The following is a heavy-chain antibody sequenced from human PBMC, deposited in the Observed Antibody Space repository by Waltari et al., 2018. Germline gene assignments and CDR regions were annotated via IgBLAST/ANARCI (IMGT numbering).Heavy chain of an antibody. CDR3: ATQYSSGWYPNWFDP. V-gene: IGHV4-38-2*01. Sequence: QVQLQESGPGLVKPSETLSLTCAVSGYSISSGYYRGWIRQPPGKGLEWIGSIYHSGSTYYNPSLKSRVTISVDTSKNQFSLKLSSVTAADTAVYYCATQYSSGWYPNWFDPWGQGTLVTVSS. CDR2: IYHSGST. CDR1: GYSISSGYY. D-gene: IGHD6-19*01. J-gene: IGHJ5*02.